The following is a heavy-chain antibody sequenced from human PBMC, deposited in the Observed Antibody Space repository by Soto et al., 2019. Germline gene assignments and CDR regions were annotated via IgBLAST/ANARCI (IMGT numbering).Heavy chain of an antibody. CDR2: IWYDGSNK. Sequence: GGSLRLSCAAPGFTFSSYGMHWVRQAPGKGLEWVAVIWYDGSNKYYADSVKGRFTISRDNSKNTLYLRMNSLRAEDTAVYYCARGRDVVDVWGKGTTVTVSS. J-gene: IGHJ6*04. CDR3: ARGRDVVDV. V-gene: IGHV3-33*01. D-gene: IGHD2-21*01. CDR1: GFTFSSYG.